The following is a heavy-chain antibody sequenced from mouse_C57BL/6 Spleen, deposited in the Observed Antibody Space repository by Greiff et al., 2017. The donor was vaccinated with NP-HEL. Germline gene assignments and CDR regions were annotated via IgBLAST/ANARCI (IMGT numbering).Heavy chain of an antibody. D-gene: IGHD1-1*01. CDR3: ARGGITVVATSAMDY. J-gene: IGHJ4*01. CDR2: INPSNGGT. V-gene: IGHV1-53*01. CDR1: GYTFTSYW. Sequence: QVQLQQPGTELVKPGASVKLSCKASGYTFTSYWMHWVKQRPGQGLEWIGNINPSNGGTNYNEKFKSKATLTVDKSSSTAYMQLSSLTSEDSAVYYCARGGITVVATSAMDYWGQGTSVTVSS.